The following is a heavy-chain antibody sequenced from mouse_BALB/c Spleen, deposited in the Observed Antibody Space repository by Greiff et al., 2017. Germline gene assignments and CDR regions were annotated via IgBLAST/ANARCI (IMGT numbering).Heavy chain of an antibody. CDR2: IRLKSNNYAT. Sequence: EVQRVESGGGLVQPGGSMKLSCVASGFTFSNYWMNWVRQSPEKGLEWVAEIRLKSNNYATHYAESVKGRFTISRDDSKSSVYLQMNNLRAEDTGIYYCTRCGYYDAMDYWGQGTSVTVSS. D-gene: IGHD2-2*01. CDR3: TRCGYYDAMDY. J-gene: IGHJ4*01. V-gene: IGHV6-6*02. CDR1: GFTFSNYW.